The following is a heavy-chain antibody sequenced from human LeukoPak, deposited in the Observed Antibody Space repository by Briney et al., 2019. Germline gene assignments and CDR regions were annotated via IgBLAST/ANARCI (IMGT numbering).Heavy chain of an antibody. D-gene: IGHD3-10*01. Sequence: GGSLRLSCAASGFTFSSYSMMWVRQAPGKGLEWVSYISSSSTTIHYADSVKGRFTISRDNAKNSVYLQMNSLRAEDTAVYYCARDTPYGSGRGTYYYYYYMDVWGKGTTVTISS. CDR1: GFTFSSYS. CDR3: ARDTPYGSGRGTYYYYYYMDV. CDR2: ISSSSTTI. V-gene: IGHV3-48*01. J-gene: IGHJ6*03.